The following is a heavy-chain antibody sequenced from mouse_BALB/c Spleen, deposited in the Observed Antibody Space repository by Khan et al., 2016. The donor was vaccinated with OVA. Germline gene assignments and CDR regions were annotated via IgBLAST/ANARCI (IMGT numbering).Heavy chain of an antibody. CDR1: GYTFTDYS. Sequence: QIQLVQSGPELKKPGETVKISCKASGYTFTDYSMHWVKQAPGQGLKWLGWINTDTGEPTYADDFKGRFAFSLETSARTDYVKTNNLKNEDTATYCCSRDRYDYFDYWGQGTTLTGSS. D-gene: IGHD2-14*01. J-gene: IGHJ2*01. CDR3: SRDRYDYFDY. CDR2: INTDTGEP. V-gene: IGHV9-2-1*01.